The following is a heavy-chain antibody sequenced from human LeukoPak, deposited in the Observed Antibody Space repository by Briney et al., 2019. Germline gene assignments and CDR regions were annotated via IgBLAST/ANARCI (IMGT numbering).Heavy chain of an antibody. V-gene: IGHV1-2*02. J-gene: IGHJ6*03. Sequence: ASVKVSCKASGFTLTDYIHWVRQDPGQGLQWMGWFKPNSGDTDYAQKFQGRVTMNRDTSISTVYMELSSLRSDDTAVYYCARADSVPAGDYHYWYMDVWGKGTTVTVSS. CDR2: FKPNSGDT. CDR3: ARADSVPAGDYHYWYMDV. D-gene: IGHD2-2*01. CDR1: GFTLTDY.